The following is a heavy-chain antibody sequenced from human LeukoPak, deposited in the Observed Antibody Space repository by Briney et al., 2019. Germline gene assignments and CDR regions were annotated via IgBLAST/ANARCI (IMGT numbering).Heavy chain of an antibody. D-gene: IGHD3-3*01. CDR3: ARDWSSFLGYYMDV. CDR1: GGSISSGSYY. CDR2: IYTSGST. Sequence: SQTLSLTCTVSGGSISSGSYYWSWIRQPAGKGLEWIGRIYTSGSTNYNPSLKSRVTISVDTSKNQFSLKLSSVTAADTAVYYCARDWSSFLGYYMDVWGKGTTVTVSS. J-gene: IGHJ6*03. V-gene: IGHV4-61*02.